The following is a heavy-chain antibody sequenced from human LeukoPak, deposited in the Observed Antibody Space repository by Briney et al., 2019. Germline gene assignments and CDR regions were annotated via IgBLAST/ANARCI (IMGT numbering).Heavy chain of an antibody. CDR1: GGSITSDF. CDR2: MSYSGST. D-gene: IGHD6-13*01. V-gene: IGHV4-59*01. Sequence: KPSETLSLTCTVSGGSITSDFWSWMRQPPGKGLEWIGHMSYSGSTSYNPSLKSRVTISVDTSKNQFSLKLSSVTAADTAVYYCARTYSTYYFDYWGQGTLVTVSS. CDR3: ARTYSTYYFDY. J-gene: IGHJ4*02.